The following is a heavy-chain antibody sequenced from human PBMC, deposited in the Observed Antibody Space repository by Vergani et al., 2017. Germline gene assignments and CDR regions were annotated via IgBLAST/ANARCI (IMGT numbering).Heavy chain of an antibody. V-gene: IGHV4-34*01. Sequence: QVQLQQWGAGLLKPSETLSLTCAVYGGSFSGYYWSWIRQPPGKGLEWIGEINHSGSTNYNPSLKSRVTISVDTSKNQFSLKLSSVTAADTAVYYCARDEDDYYGMDVWGQGTTVTVSS. J-gene: IGHJ6*02. CDR2: INHSGST. CDR3: ARDEDDYYGMDV. CDR1: GGSFSGYY.